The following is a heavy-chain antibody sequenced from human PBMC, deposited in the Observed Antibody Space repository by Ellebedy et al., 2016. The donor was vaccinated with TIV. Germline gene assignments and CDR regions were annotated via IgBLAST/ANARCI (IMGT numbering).Heavy chain of an antibody. CDR3: VRRSSGYCVGTSYTTDFDY. J-gene: IGHJ4*02. D-gene: IGHD2-2*03. CDR2: INNDGTGT. V-gene: IGHV3-74*01. Sequence: GESLKISXAASGFTFSWYWMHWVRQAPGKGLVWVSRINNDGTGTNYADSVKGRFSISRDNAKNTLYLQMNSLRAEDTAVYYCVRRSSGYCVGTSYTTDFDYWGQGTLVTVSS. CDR1: GFTFSWYW.